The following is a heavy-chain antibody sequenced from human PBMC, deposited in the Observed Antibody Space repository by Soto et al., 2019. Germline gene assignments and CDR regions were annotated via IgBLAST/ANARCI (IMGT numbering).Heavy chain of an antibody. Sequence: QVQLVQSGGEVKKPGASVKVSCKASGYTFSNYGIGWVRQAPGQGPEWMGWISASNGKTIYARNLQDRVTMTTDSSTSTAYMEVRSLRSDDTAVYYCARVIMSFGVASLGSYFVYWGQGTLVTVSS. D-gene: IGHD3-3*01. J-gene: IGHJ4*02. CDR3: ARVIMSFGVASLGSYFVY. V-gene: IGHV1-18*01. CDR1: GYTFSNYG. CDR2: ISASNGKT.